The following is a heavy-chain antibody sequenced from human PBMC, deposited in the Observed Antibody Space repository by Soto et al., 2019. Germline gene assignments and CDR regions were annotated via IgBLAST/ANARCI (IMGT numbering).Heavy chain of an antibody. V-gene: IGHV4-39*01. CDR2: IYYDEST. D-gene: IGHD2-15*01. CDR1: GVSLNSGHYY. Sequence: QVQLQASGPGLLKPLETLSLTCTVSGVSLNSGHYYWVWIRQSPGKGLAWIASIYYDESTYYNPSLKSRVTISTDKPKNQFSLALKSVTAADTAVYYCGKVLIGATRHTDVDSWGQGALVTVSS. J-gene: IGHJ4*02. CDR3: GKVLIGATRHTDVDS.